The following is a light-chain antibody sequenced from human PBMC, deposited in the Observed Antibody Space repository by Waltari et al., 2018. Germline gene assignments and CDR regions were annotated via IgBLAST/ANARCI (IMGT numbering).Light chain of an antibody. CDR2: DAS. J-gene: IGKJ1*01. CDR1: QSVSSP. CDR3: QKYGTLPAT. Sequence: EIVLTQSPGTLSLSPGDRATLSCRASQSVSSPLAWYQQKPGQAPRLLIYDASSMATGIPDRFSGSRSGTDFSLTISRLEPEDFAVYYCQKYGTLPATFGQGTKVEIK. V-gene: IGKV3-20*01.